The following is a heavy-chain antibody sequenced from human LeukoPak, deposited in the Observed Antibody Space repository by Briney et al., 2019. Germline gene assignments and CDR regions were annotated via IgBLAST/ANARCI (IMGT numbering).Heavy chain of an antibody. CDR1: GDSLGATY. CDR3: ARSPALADLDY. D-gene: IGHD3-3*02. J-gene: IGHJ4*02. V-gene: IGHV4-4*07. Sequence: SETLSLACNVSGDSLGATYWSWIRQPAGKGLEWIGRIYTRGSTDYNPSLKSRVTLSLDTSKKQLSLKLTSVTAADTAVYFCARSPALADLDYWGQGIVVRVSS. CDR2: IYTRGST.